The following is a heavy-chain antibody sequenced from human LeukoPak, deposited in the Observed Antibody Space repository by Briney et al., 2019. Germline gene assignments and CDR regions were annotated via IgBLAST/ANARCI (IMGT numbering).Heavy chain of an antibody. J-gene: IGHJ6*03. CDR3: ARAATRYMDV. Sequence: GRSLSLSCAASGFTFSSYWMSWVRQAPGKGLEWVANIKQDGSEKYYVDSVKGRFTISRDNAKNSLYLQMNSLRAEDTAVYFCARAATRYMDVWGKGTTVTVSS. D-gene: IGHD5-12*01. V-gene: IGHV3-7*01. CDR1: GFTFSSYW. CDR2: IKQDGSEK.